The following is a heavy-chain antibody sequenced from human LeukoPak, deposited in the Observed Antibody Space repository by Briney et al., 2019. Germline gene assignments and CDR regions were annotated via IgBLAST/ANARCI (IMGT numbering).Heavy chain of an antibody. D-gene: IGHD2-2*01. Sequence: SQTLSLTCAISGDSVSSNSVTWNWIRQSPSRGLEWLGRTYYRSTWYSDYAVSVRGRITVDPDTSKNQFSLHLNSVTPEDTAVYYCARRLTQYDCFDPWGQGILVTVSS. J-gene: IGHJ5*02. CDR2: TYYRSTWYS. CDR3: ARRLTQYDCFDP. CDR1: GDSVSSNSVT. V-gene: IGHV6-1*01.